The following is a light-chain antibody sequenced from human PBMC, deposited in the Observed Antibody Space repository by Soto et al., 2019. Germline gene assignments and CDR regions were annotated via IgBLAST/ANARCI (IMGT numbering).Light chain of an antibody. Sequence: EIVLTQSPGTLSLSPGERATLSCRASQSVSSSYLAWYQQKPGQAPRLLIYGASSRATGIPDRFSGSESGTDCTLTISRLEPEDIAVYYCQQYGSSPWTFGQATKVEIK. V-gene: IGKV3-20*01. CDR2: GAS. CDR1: QSVSSSY. J-gene: IGKJ1*01. CDR3: QQYGSSPWT.